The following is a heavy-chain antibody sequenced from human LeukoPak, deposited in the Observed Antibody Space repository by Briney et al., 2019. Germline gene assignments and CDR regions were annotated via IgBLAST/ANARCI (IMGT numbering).Heavy chain of an antibody. CDR1: GYTFTGYY. Sequence: GASAKVSRKASGYTFTGYYMHWVRQAPGQGLEWMGWINPNSGGTNYAQKFQGRVTMTRDTSIGTAFMELSSLRSDDAAVYYCAREDYEAYWGQGTLVTVSS. J-gene: IGHJ4*02. V-gene: IGHV1-2*02. CDR3: AREDYEAY. D-gene: IGHD4-17*01. CDR2: INPNSGGT.